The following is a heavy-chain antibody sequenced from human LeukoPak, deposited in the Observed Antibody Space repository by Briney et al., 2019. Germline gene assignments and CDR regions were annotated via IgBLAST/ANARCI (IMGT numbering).Heavy chain of an antibody. CDR2: ISAYNGNT. V-gene: IGHV1-18*01. CDR3: ARSLGGDPKGDY. CDR1: GYTFTTYG. D-gene: IGHD4-17*01. Sequence: ASVKVSCKASGYTFTTYGISWVRQAPGQGLEWMGWISAYNGNTNYAQMLQGRVTLTTDTSTSTAYMELRSLRSDDTAVYYCARSLGGDPKGDYWGQGTLVTVST. J-gene: IGHJ4*02.